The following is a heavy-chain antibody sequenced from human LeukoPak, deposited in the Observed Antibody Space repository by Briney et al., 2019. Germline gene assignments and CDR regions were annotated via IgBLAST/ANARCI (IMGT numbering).Heavy chain of an antibody. D-gene: IGHD4-11*01. V-gene: IGHV1-69*02. Sequence: GSSVKVSCKASGGTFSSYTISWVRQAPGQGLEWMGRIIPILGIANYAQKFQGRVTITADKSTSTAYMELSSLRSEDTAVYYCARVSTVTSDMDVWGQGTTVTVSS. CDR3: ARVSTVTSDMDV. CDR2: IIPILGIA. CDR1: GGTFSSYT. J-gene: IGHJ6*02.